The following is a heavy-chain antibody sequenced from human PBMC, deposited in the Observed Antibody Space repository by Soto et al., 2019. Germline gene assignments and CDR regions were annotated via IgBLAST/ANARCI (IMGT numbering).Heavy chain of an antibody. CDR2: IYYSGST. Sequence: PSETLSLNCTVAGRSISSSSYYWGWIRQPPGKGLEWIGSIYYSGSTYYNPSLKSRVTISVDTSKNQFSLKLSSVTAADTAVYYCASDDSSGYKPVDYWGQGTLVTVS. J-gene: IGHJ4*02. CDR3: ASDDSSGYKPVDY. D-gene: IGHD3-22*01. CDR1: GRSISSSSYY. V-gene: IGHV4-39*01.